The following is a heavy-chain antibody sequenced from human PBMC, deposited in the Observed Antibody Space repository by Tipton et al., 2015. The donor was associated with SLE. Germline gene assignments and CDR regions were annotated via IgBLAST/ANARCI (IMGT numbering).Heavy chain of an antibody. CDR3: ARHAQLGREYWHFEL. J-gene: IGHJ2*01. V-gene: IGHV4-39*01. D-gene: IGHD7-27*01. Sequence: TLSLTCTVSGGAISSYYWGWIRQPPGKGLEWIGSIYYSGSTYYNPSLKSRVTISVGTSKNQFSLNLSPVTAADTAVYYCARHAQLGREYWHFELWGRGTLVTVSS. CDR2: IYYSGST. CDR1: GGAISSYY.